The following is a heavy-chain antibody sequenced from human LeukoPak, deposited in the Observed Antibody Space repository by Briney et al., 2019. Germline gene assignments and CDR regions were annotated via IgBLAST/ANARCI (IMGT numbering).Heavy chain of an antibody. CDR2: INHSGST. D-gene: IGHD3-3*01. V-gene: IGHV4-34*01. J-gene: IGHJ4*02. CDR3: ARRNYDFWSGYSYYFDY. Sequence: SETLSLTCAVYGGSFSGYYWSWIRQPPGKGLEWIGEINHSGSTNYNPPLKSRVTISVDTSKNQFSLKLSSVTAADTAVYYCARRNYDFWSGYSYYFDYWGQGTLVAVSS. CDR1: GGSFSGYY.